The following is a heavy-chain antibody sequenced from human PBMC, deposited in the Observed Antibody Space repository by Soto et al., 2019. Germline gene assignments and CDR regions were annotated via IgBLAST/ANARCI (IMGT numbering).Heavy chain of an antibody. D-gene: IGHD3-3*01. V-gene: IGHV4-34*01. CDR1: GGSFSGYY. CDR3: ARDNYDFWSGSYYYYYYGMDV. Sequence: KTSETLSLTCAVYGGSFSGYYWSWIRQPPGKGLEWIGEINHSGSTNYNPSLKSRVTISVDTSKNQFSLKLSSVTAADTAVYYCARDNYDFWSGSYYYYYYGMDVWGQGTTVTVSS. CDR2: INHSGST. J-gene: IGHJ6*02.